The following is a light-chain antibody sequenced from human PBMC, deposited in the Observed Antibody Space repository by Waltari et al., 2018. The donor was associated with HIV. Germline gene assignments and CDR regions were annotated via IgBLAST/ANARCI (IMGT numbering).Light chain of an antibody. CDR2: DVS. V-gene: IGLV2-11*01. CDR1: NHDFPTYKF. Sequence: QSVLTQPRSVSESPGRSVTISCAGLNHDFPTYKFVSWYQQHPGKAPKLIMYDVSKRPSGVPPRFSGSRSDNTASLTISDLHPDDEAAYYCCSYTGDFVFGGGTTLTVL. CDR3: CSYTGDFV. J-gene: IGLJ1*01.